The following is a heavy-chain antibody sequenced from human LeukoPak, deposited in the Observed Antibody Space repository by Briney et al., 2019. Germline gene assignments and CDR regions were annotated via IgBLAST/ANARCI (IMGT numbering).Heavy chain of an antibody. J-gene: IGHJ4*02. V-gene: IGHV4-38-2*02. CDR1: GYSISRGYY. CDR3: ARDYYFDS. Sequence: QVQLQESGPGLLKPSETLSLTCTVSGYSISRGYYWGWIRQPPGKGLEWIGTIYHSGSTSYNPSLKSRVTISVDTSKNQFSLNLTSVTAAGTALYYCARDYYFDSWGQGTLVTVSS. CDR2: IYHSGST.